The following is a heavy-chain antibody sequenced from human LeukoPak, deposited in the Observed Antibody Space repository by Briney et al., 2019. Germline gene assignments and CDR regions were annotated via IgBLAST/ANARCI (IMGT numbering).Heavy chain of an antibody. D-gene: IGHD2-15*01. J-gene: IGHJ4*02. Sequence: GGSLRLSCAASGFTFSSYSMNWVRQAPGKGLEWVSSISSSSYIYYSDSVTGRFTISRDNAKNSLYLQLNSLRAEDTAVYYCAKGPVAATLLYIDYWGQGTLVTVSS. CDR3: AKGPVAATLLYIDY. V-gene: IGHV3-21*01. CDR2: ISSSSYI. CDR1: GFTFSSYS.